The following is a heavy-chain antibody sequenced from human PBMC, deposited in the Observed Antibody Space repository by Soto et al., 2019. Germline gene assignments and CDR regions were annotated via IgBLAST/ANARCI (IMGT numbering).Heavy chain of an antibody. CDR2: IYHSGST. V-gene: IGHV4-4*02. Sequence: PSETLSLTCAVSGGSISSSNWWSWVRQPPGKGLEWIGEIYHSGSTNYNPSLKSRVTISVDTSKNQFSLKLSSVTAADTAVYYCAIYCSSTSCHNDAFDIWGQGTMVTVSS. CDR1: GGSISSSNW. J-gene: IGHJ3*02. D-gene: IGHD2-2*01. CDR3: AIYCSSTSCHNDAFDI.